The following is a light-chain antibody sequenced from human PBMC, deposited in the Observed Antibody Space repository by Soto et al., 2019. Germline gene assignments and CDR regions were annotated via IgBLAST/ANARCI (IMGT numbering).Light chain of an antibody. V-gene: IGKV3-20*01. J-gene: IGKJ1*01. CDR1: QSVSSSY. CDR3: QQYGSSPPWT. Sequence: IVMTHSPATLSVSPGERATLSFSSSQSVSSSYLAWYQQKPGQAPRLLIYGASNRATGIPDRFSGSGSGTDFTLTISRLEPEDFAVYYCQQYGSSPPWTFGQGTKVDIK. CDR2: GAS.